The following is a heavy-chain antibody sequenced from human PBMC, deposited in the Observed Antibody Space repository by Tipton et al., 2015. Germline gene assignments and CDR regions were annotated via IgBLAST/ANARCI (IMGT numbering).Heavy chain of an antibody. Sequence: SLRLSCAASGFTFSNAWMNWVRQAPGKGLEWVGRIKTKTDGGTADYAAPVKGRFTISRDDLQKSVFLQMNSLKTEDTAVYYCTTKIKGINMVRGVDPDALNVWGQGTMVTVSS. V-gene: IGHV3-15*07. CDR1: GFTFSNAW. CDR3: TTKIKGINMVRGVDPDALNV. D-gene: IGHD3-10*01. J-gene: IGHJ3*01. CDR2: IKTKTDGGTA.